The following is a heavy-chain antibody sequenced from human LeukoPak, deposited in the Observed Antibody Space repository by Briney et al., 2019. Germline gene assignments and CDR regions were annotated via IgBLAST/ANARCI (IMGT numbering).Heavy chain of an antibody. D-gene: IGHD4-17*01. CDR3: ARDADDYGDYVPDY. Sequence: GGSLRLSCAASGFTFSSYAMHWVRQAPGKGLEYVSAISSNGGSTYYANSVKGRFTISRDNSKNTLYLQMGSLRAEDMAVYYCARDADDYGDYVPDYWGQGTLVTVSS. CDR2: ISSNGGST. CDR1: GFTFSSYA. J-gene: IGHJ4*02. V-gene: IGHV3-64*01.